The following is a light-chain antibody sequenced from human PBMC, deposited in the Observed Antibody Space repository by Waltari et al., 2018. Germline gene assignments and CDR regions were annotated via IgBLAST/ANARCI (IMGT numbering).Light chain of an antibody. CDR1: SSDVGYNY. CDR2: DVS. J-gene: IGLJ2*01. CDR3: SSYITSSTL. Sequence: QSALTQPASVSGSPGQSITISCTGTSSDVGYNYVSWYQQLPGKAPKLVIYDVSHRPSGVSNRFSCSESGNTASLTISGLQAEDEADYLCSSYITSSTLFGGGTKLTVL. V-gene: IGLV2-14*01.